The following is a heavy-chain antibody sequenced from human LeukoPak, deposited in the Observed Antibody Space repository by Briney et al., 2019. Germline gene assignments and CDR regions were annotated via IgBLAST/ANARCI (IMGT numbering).Heavy chain of an antibody. V-gene: IGHV4-59*08. CDR1: GVSFSGYY. CDR2: IYYSGNT. D-gene: IGHD3-22*01. CDR3: ARGLYYYDSSGYYSTAYYFDY. Sequence: SSETLSLTCAVYGVSFSGYYWSWIRQPPGKGLEWIGYIYYSGNTNYNPSLKSRVSISIDTSKSQFSLKLSSVTAADTAVYYCARGLYYYDSSGYYSTAYYFDYWGQGTLVTVSS. J-gene: IGHJ4*02.